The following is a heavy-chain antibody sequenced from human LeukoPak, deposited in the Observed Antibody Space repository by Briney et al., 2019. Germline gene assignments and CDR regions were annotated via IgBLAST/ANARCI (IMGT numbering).Heavy chain of an antibody. CDR1: GFTISSYA. Sequence: GRSLRLSCAASGFTISSYAMHWVRQAPGKGLEYVSAISSNGGSTYYANSVKGRFTISRDNSKNTLYLQMGSLRAEDMAVYYCARGRPPNDYWGQGTLVTVSS. J-gene: IGHJ4*02. V-gene: IGHV3-64*01. CDR2: ISSNGGST. CDR3: ARGRPPNDY.